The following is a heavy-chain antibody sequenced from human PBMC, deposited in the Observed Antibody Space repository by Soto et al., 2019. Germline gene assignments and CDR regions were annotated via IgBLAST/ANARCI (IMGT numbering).Heavy chain of an antibody. CDR3: ARGAKNWFDP. V-gene: IGHV4-39*07. CDR1: GDSVSSGSYY. Sequence: SETLSLTCSVSGDSVSSGSYYWSWIRQPPGKGLEWIGEINHSGSTNYNPSLKSRVTISVDTSKNQFSLKLSSVTAADTAVYYCARGAKNWFDPWGQGTLVTVSS. J-gene: IGHJ5*02. CDR2: INHSGST.